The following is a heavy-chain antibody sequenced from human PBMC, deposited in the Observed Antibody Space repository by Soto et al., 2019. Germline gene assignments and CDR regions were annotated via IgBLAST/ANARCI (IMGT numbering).Heavy chain of an antibody. CDR2: ISANSDSI. J-gene: IGHJ6*02. CDR1: GFTLSRYE. V-gene: IGHV3-21*01. CDR3: AREAGTTWSVYYYYHALDA. D-gene: IGHD6-19*01. Sequence: GGSLRLSCAASGFTLSRYEMNWVRLAPGRGLEWVSSISANSDSIYFADSVRGRFTISRDNAKNSLFLEMRSLRAEDTAVYFCAREAGTTWSVYYYYHALDAWGQGTTVTVS.